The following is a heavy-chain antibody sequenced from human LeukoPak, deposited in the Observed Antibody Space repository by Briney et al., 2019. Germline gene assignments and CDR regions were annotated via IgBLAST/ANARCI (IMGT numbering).Heavy chain of an antibody. V-gene: IGHV4-30-4*01. Sequence: PSETLSLTCTVSGGSISSGDYYWSWIRQPPGKGLEWIGYIYYSGSTYYNPSLKSRVTISVGTSKNQFSLKLSSVTAADTAVYYCARSSGYDTNWFDPWGQGTLVTVSS. CDR2: IYYSGST. D-gene: IGHD5-12*01. CDR1: GGSISSGDYY. CDR3: ARSSGYDTNWFDP. J-gene: IGHJ5*02.